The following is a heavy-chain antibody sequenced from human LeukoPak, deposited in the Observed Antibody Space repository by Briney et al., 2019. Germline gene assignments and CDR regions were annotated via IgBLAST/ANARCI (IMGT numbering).Heavy chain of an antibody. CDR2: ISAYNGNT. CDR3: ARSFNRGAMIVVRPGAFDI. V-gene: IGHV1-18*01. D-gene: IGHD3-22*01. J-gene: IGHJ3*02. CDR1: GYTFTSYG. Sequence: ASVKVSCKASGYTFTSYGINWVRQAPGQGLEWMGWISAYNGNTNYAQKLQGRVTMTTDTSTSTAYMELRSLRSDDTAVYYCARSFNRGAMIVVRPGAFDIWGQGTMVTVSS.